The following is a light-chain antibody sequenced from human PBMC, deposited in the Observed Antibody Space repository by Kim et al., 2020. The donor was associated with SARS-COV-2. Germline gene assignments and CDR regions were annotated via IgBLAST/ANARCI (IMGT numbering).Light chain of an antibody. Sequence: PGERATLPCGASQSVTGNYLAWYQQKPGLAPRLLIYEASSRASGIPDRFSGRGSGTDFTLTISRLEPEDFAVYYCQQYGGSPLTFGGGTKVDIK. V-gene: IGKV3D-20*01. CDR2: EAS. CDR1: QSVTGNY. CDR3: QQYGGSPLT. J-gene: IGKJ4*01.